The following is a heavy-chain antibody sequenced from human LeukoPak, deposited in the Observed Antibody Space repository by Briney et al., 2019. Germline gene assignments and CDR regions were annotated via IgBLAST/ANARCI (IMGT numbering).Heavy chain of an antibody. Sequence: SVKVSCKASGGTFSSCAISWVRQAPGQGLEWMGRIIPIFGTANYAQKFQGRVTITTDESTSTAYMELSSLRSEDTAVYYCARAYCGGDCYPFDYWGQGTLVTVPS. J-gene: IGHJ4*02. CDR2: IIPIFGTA. V-gene: IGHV1-69*05. CDR3: ARAYCGGDCYPFDY. D-gene: IGHD2-21*02. CDR1: GGTFSSCA.